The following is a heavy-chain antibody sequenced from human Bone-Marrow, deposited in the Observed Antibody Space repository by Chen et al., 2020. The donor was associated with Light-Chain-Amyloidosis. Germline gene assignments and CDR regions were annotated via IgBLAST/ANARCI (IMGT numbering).Heavy chain of an antibody. V-gene: IGHV1-2*02. D-gene: IGHD5-12*01. J-gene: IGHJ5*02. Sequence: QVQLVQSGAEVKKPGASVKVSCKASGYTFTGYYMHWVRQAPGQGLEWMGWINPSSGGTNYAQKVQGRVTMTRDTSIGTANMELRRLRSDDTAVYYCARGGLGMATIKRGNWFDPWGQGTLVPVSS. CDR3: ARGGLGMATIKRGNWFDP. CDR2: INPSSGGT. CDR1: GYTFTGYY.